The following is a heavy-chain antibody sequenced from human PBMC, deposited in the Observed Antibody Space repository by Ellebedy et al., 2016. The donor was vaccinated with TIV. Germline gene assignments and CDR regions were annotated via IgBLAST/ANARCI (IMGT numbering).Heavy chain of an antibody. CDR2: IYYSGST. J-gene: IGHJ6*04. D-gene: IGHD4-23*01. Sequence: MPSETLSLTCTVSGGSISNYYWSWIRQPPGKGLEWIGYIYYSGSTNYNPSLESRVTISVDTSKNQFSLKLSSVTAADTAVYYCAREGRGNSAGMDAWGKGTTVTVSS. CDR3: AREGRGNSAGMDA. CDR1: GGSISNYY. V-gene: IGHV4-59*01.